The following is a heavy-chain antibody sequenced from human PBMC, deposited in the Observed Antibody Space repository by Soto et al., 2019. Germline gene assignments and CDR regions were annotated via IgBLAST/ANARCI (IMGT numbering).Heavy chain of an antibody. CDR2: VYNSGST. V-gene: IGHV4-59*01. CDR1: GGSISSYY. J-gene: IGHJ1*01. Sequence: QVQLQESGPGLVKPSETLSLTCNVSGGSISSYYWSWIRQPPGKGLEYIGHVYNSGSTIHSPSLKSRATTSVDTSKNQFSLTLPSVTAADTAVYYCAGGSSLCWECFHHWGQGILITVSS. CDR3: AGGSSLCWECFHH. D-gene: IGHD2-2*01.